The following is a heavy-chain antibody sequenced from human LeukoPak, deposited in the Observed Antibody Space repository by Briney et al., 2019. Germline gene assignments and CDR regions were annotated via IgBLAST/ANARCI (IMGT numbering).Heavy chain of an antibody. Sequence: ASVKVSFKASGYTFTGSYIHWVRQAPGQGLEWMGWINPINGDTRYAQKFKAGVTMTRDTSISTAYMEVSSLTSDDTAFYYCARVGPGSYSDWGQGTLVTVSS. J-gene: IGHJ4*02. CDR3: ARVGPGSYSD. D-gene: IGHD1-26*01. CDR2: INPINGDT. V-gene: IGHV1-2*02. CDR1: GYTFTGSY.